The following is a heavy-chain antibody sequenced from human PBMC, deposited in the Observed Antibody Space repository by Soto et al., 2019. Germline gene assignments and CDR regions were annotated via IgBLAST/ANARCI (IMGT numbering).Heavy chain of an antibody. CDR3: AKKVNSGSGSQFFDY. CDR2: FRSGCDDETT. CDR1: GFTFSSYS. J-gene: IGHJ4*02. V-gene: IGHV3-23*01. D-gene: IGHD3-10*01. Sequence: PGGSLRLSCAASGFTFSSYSMSWVRQAPGKGLEWVSGFRSGCDDETTYYADAVRGRFTISRDNSKNTLFLQMNSLRAEDTAIYYCAKKVNSGSGSQFFDYWGQGTLVTVSS.